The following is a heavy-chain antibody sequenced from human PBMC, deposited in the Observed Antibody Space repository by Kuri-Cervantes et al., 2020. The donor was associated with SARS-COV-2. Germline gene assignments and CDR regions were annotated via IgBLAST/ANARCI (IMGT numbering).Heavy chain of an antibody. Sequence: SETLSLTCTVSGGSVSSGSYYWIWIRQPPGKGLEWIGYIYYSGSTNYNPSLKSRVTISVDTSKNQFSLKLSSVTAADTAVYYCARDYTFGSYYYDSSGRGAFDIWGQGTMVTVSS. CDR2: IYYSGST. D-gene: IGHD3-22*01. V-gene: IGHV4-61*01. J-gene: IGHJ3*02. CDR3: ARDYTFGSYYYDSSGRGAFDI. CDR1: GGSVSSGSYY.